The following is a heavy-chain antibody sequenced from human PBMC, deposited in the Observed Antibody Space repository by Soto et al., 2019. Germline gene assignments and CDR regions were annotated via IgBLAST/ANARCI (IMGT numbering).Heavy chain of an antibody. D-gene: IGHD5-18*01. CDR3: AKDRGYTYGIFDF. CDR2: IWYDGSNK. Sequence: SLRLSCVASGFTFSSYGMYWVRQAPGKGPEWVAVIWYDGSNKYYADSVKARFTISRDNTKNTLYLHMNSLRAEDTAVYYCAKDRGYTYGIFDFWGQGTLVTVSS. J-gene: IGHJ4*02. CDR1: GFTFSSYG. V-gene: IGHV3-33*06.